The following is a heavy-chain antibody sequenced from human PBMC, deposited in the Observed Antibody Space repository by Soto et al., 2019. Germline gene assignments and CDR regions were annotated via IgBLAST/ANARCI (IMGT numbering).Heavy chain of an antibody. J-gene: IGHJ4*02. D-gene: IGHD3-10*01. Sequence: ASVKVSCKASGYTFTSYGISWVRQAPGQGLEWMGWISAYNGNTNYAQKLQGRVTMTTDTSASTAYMELRSLRSDDTAVYYCARDQVVTIVSEPDYWGQGTLVTVSS. CDR3: ARDQVVTIVSEPDY. CDR2: ISAYNGNT. V-gene: IGHV1-18*01. CDR1: GYTFTSYG.